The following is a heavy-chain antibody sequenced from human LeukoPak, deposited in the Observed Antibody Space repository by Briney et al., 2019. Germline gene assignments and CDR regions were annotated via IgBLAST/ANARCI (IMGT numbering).Heavy chain of an antibody. V-gene: IGHV3-23*01. CDR3: ARGLPGIAAAGIEDY. J-gene: IGHJ4*02. Sequence: PGGSLRLSCAASGFTFGTSAMSWVRQAPGKGPEWVSTFGRSGSDTYDSDSVKGRFTISRDNSKNTLYLQMNSLRAEDTAVYYCARGLPGIAAAGIEDYWGQGTLVTVSS. CDR1: GFTFGTSA. CDR2: FGRSGSDT. D-gene: IGHD6-13*01.